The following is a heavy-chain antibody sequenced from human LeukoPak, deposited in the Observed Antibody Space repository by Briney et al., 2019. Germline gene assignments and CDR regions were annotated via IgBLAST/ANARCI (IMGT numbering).Heavy chain of an antibody. CDR2: VNHSGST. CDR3: ASTGYSSSWYPH. V-gene: IGHV4-34*01. CDR1: GGSFSGYY. J-gene: IGHJ4*02. D-gene: IGHD6-13*01. Sequence: SETLSLTCAVYGGSFSGYYWSWIRQPTGKGLEWIGEVNHSGSTNYNPSLKSRVSISVDTPKNQFSLNLSSVTAADTAVYYCASTGYSSSWYPHWGQGTLVTVSS.